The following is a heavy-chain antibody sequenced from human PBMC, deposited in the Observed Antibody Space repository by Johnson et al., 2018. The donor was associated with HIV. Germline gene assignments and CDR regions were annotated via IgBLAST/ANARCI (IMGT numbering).Heavy chain of an antibody. J-gene: IGHJ3*02. CDR3: ARDRGQPDAFDI. V-gene: IGHV3-20*04. CDR2: ISWNSGSI. D-gene: IGHD3-10*01. CDR1: GFTFDDYG. Sequence: VQLVESGGGVVRPGGSLRLSCAASGFTFDDYGMTWVRQAPGKGLEWVSGISWNSGSIGYADSVKGRFTISRDNAKNSLYLQINSLRAEDTALYYCARDRGQPDAFDIWGQGTMVTVSS.